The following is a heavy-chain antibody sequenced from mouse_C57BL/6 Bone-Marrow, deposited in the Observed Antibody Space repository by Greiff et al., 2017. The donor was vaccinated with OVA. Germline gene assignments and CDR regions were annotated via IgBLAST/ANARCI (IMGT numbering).Heavy chain of an antibody. CDR2: IDPSDSYT. CDR3: ARAGYYYFDY. D-gene: IGHD2-3*01. V-gene: IGHV1-50*01. J-gene: IGHJ2*01. CDR1: GYTFTSYW. Sequence: QVQLQQPGAELVKPGASVKLSCKASGYTFTSYWMQWVKQRPGQGLEWIGEIDPSDSYTNYNQKFKGKATLTVDTSSSTAYMQRSSLTSEDSAVYYCARAGYYYFDYWGQGTTLTVSS.